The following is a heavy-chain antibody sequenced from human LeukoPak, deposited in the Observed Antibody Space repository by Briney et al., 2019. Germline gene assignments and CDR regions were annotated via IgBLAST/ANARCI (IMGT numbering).Heavy chain of an antibody. V-gene: IGHV3-30*03. CDR1: GFTFSTYG. J-gene: IGHJ4*02. CDR2: LSYDGSNK. CDR3: ARGLMGGDGYTSNYFDS. Sequence: GGSLRLSCAASGFTFSTYGMHWVRQAPGKGLEWVAVLSYDGSNKYFADSVKGRFTISRDNSKNTLYLQMNSLRAEDTAVYYCARGLMGGDGYTSNYFDSWGQGTLVTFPS. D-gene: IGHD5-24*01.